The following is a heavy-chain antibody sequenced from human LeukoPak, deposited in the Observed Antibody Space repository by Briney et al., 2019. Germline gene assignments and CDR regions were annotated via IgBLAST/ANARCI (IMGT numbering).Heavy chain of an antibody. Sequence: ASVKVSCKASGYTFTSYDINWVRQATGQGLEWMGWMNPNSGNTGYAQKFQGRVTMTRNTSISTAYMELSSLRSEDTAVYYCARAPMKCWLGPYYYYYYMDVWGKGTTVTVSS. V-gene: IGHV1-8*01. CDR1: GYTFTSYD. CDR3: ARAPMKCWLGPYYYYYYMDV. D-gene: IGHD6-19*01. CDR2: MNPNSGNT. J-gene: IGHJ6*03.